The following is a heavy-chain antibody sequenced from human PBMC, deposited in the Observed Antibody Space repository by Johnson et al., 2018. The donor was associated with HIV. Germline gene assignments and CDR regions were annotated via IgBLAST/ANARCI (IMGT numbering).Heavy chain of an antibody. CDR1: GLSLSDYY. CDR2: ISNSGSTR. D-gene: IGHD3-22*01. V-gene: IGHV3-11*04. Sequence: QVQLVEFGGGLVKPGGSLRLSCAASGLSLSDYYMNWIRQAPGKGLEWVSYISNSGSTRYYADSVKGRLTISRDNAENSLYLQMNSLRAEDTAVYYCAREPYYDQGGFDIWGQGTMVTVSS. CDR3: AREPYYDQGGFDI. J-gene: IGHJ3*02.